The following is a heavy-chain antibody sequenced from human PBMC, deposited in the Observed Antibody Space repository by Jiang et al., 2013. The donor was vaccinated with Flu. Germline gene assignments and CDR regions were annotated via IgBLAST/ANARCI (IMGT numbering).Heavy chain of an antibody. Sequence: PGESLKISCKASGYSFTSHWIGWVRRMPGKGLEWMGIIYPDDSDTRYSPSFQGQVTISADKSISTADLQWSSLKASDTAMYYCARLLGGRNGYNYFDYWGQGTLVTVSS. V-gene: IGHV5-51*01. CDR3: ARLLGGRNGYNYFDY. D-gene: IGHD5-24*01. CDR1: GYSFTSHW. CDR2: IYPDDSDT. J-gene: IGHJ4*02.